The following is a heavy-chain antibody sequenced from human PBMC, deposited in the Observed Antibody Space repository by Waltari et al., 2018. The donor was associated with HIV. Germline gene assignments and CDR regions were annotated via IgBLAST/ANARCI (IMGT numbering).Heavy chain of an antibody. CDR2: INFNGYST. CDR1: GFTFDDYG. V-gene: IGHV3-20*04. D-gene: IGHD3-16*01. CDR3: VALYDESPLYSDF. J-gene: IGHJ4*02. Sequence: VQLVESGGQVIRPGGSLRLSCAASGFTFDDYGINWVRQVPGKGLEWVCGINFNGYSTGCSDSVVGRFTISRDNARKALHLQMHSLRVDDTAVYYCVALYDESPLYSDFWGQGTLVTVS.